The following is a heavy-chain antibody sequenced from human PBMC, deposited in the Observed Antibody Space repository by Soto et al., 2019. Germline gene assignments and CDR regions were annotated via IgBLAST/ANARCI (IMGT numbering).Heavy chain of an antibody. CDR1: GGSFSGYY. CDR3: AREGGIFYSSSWLTY. J-gene: IGHJ4*02. D-gene: IGHD6-13*01. CDR2: INHSGST. V-gene: IGHV4-34*01. Sequence: QVQLQQWGAGLLKPSETLSLTCAVYGGSFSGYYWSWIRQPPGKGLEWIGEINHSGSTNYNPSLKSRVTISVDTSKTQFSLKLSSVTAADTAVYYCAREGGIFYSSSWLTYWGQGTLVTVSS.